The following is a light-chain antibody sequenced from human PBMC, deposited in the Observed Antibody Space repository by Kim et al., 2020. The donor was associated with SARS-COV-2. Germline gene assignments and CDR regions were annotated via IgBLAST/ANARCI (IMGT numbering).Light chain of an antibody. V-gene: IGKV1D-13*01. CDR1: QGISSA. Sequence: AIQLTQSPSSLSASVGDRVTITCRASQGISSALAWYHQKPGKAPKLLIYDASSLESVVPSRFSGSGSGTDFTLTISSLQPEDFATYYCQQCNNPWTFGQGTKVDIK. CDR2: DAS. CDR3: QQCNNPWT. J-gene: IGKJ1*01.